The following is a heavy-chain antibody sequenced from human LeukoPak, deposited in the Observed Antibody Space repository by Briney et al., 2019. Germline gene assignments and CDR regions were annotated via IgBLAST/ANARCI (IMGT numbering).Heavy chain of an antibody. Sequence: GGSLRLSCETSGFILGNYWMHWVRQAPGKGLVWVSRINTDGSGTTYADSVKGRFTISRDNAKNTLHLQMTSLRAEDTAVYYCARAYSSSSGRGFDSWGQGTLVTVSS. CDR2: INTDGSGT. V-gene: IGHV3-74*01. CDR3: ARAYSSSSGRGFDS. CDR1: GFILGNYW. J-gene: IGHJ4*02. D-gene: IGHD6-6*01.